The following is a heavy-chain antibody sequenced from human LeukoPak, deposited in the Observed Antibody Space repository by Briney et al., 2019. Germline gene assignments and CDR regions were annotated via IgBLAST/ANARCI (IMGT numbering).Heavy chain of an antibody. Sequence: SQTLSLTCAVSGGSISSGGYSWSWIRQPPGKGLEWIGYIYHSGSTYYNPSLKSRVTISVDRSKNQFSLKLSSVTAADTAVYYCARGRGKYYGSGSYYDGWFDPGGQGTLVTVSS. V-gene: IGHV4-30-2*01. CDR1: GGSISSGGYS. CDR2: IYHSGST. CDR3: ARGRGKYYGSGSYYDGWFDP. J-gene: IGHJ5*02. D-gene: IGHD3-10*01.